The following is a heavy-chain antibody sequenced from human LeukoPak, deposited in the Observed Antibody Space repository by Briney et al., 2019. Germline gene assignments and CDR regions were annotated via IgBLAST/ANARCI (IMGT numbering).Heavy chain of an antibody. V-gene: IGHV3-23*01. CDR3: AKDQYSSSWFDY. J-gene: IGHJ4*02. CDR1: GFTFSSYA. CDR2: ISGSGGST. D-gene: IGHD6-13*01. Sequence: GGSLRLSCAASGFTFSSYAMSWVRQAPGKGLEWVSAISGSGGSTYYADSVKGRFTISRDNSKNTLYLQMTSLRAEDTAVYYCAKDQYSSSWFDYWGQGTLVTVSS.